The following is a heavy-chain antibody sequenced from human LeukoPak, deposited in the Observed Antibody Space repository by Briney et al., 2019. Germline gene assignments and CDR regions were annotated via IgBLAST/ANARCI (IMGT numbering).Heavy chain of an antibody. CDR1: GFPFETNA. CDR2: ICNTET. D-gene: IGHD5-18*01. J-gene: IGHJ4*02. CDR3: AKDWIQFNRVFDCFDS. V-gene: IGHV3-23*01. Sequence: GGALRLSCAPSGFPFETNAMSWVRQAPGKGLERVAHICNTETFYAYTVTGRFPISRDNSNNTVNLQMNRLRVEDTAIYYCAKDWIQFNRVFDCFDSWGQGTLVTVSS.